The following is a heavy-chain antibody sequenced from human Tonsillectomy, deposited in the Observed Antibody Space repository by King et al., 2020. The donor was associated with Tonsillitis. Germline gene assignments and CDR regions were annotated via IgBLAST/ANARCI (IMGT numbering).Heavy chain of an antibody. V-gene: IGHV3-48*03. CDR3: ARAQSVPVGATPHFDY. J-gene: IGHJ4*02. CDR1: GFTFSSYE. D-gene: IGHD1-26*01. CDR2: ISSSGSTI. Sequence: VQLVESGGGLVQPGGSLRLSCAASGFTFSSYEMNWVRQAPGKGLEWVSYISSSGSTIHYADSVKGRFTISRDNAKNELYLQMNSLRAEDTAVYYCARAQSVPVGATPHFDYWGQGTLVTVSS.